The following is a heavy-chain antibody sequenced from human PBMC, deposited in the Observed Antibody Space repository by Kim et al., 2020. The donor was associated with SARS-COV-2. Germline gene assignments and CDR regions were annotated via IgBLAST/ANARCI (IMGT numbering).Heavy chain of an antibody. CDR3: TRDADEAAAG. J-gene: IGHJ4*02. Sequence: TTEYAASVKGRFTISRDDSKSIAYLQMNSLKTEDTAVYYCTRDADEAAAGWGQGTLVTVSS. D-gene: IGHD6-13*01. V-gene: IGHV3-49*02. CDR2: TT.